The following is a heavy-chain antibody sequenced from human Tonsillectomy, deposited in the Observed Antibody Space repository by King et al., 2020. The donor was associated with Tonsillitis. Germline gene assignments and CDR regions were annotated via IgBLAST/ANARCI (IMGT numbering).Heavy chain of an antibody. CDR2: IHANTGIT. CDR3: ARHGSAYSVDY. J-gene: IGHJ4*02. V-gene: IGHV3-23*03. Sequence: VRQAPGKGLEWVSLIHANTGITSYADSVRGRFTISRANSKNTLDLQMNSLRADDTAVYYCARHGSAYSVDYWGQGTLVTVSS. D-gene: IGHD2-21*01.